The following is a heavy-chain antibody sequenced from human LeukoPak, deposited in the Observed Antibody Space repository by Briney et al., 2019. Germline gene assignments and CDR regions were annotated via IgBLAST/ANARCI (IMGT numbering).Heavy chain of an antibody. V-gene: IGHV4-59*01. CDR1: GGSISSYY. Sequence: PSETLSLTCTVSGGSISSYYWNWIRQPPGKGLKGIGYIYYTGNTNYNPSLRSRVTISVDTSKNQFSLKLSSVTAADTAVYYCARELPLEYDSSGYFAFDSWGQGTMVTVSS. D-gene: IGHD3-22*01. CDR3: ARELPLEYDSSGYFAFDS. CDR2: IYYTGNT. J-gene: IGHJ3*02.